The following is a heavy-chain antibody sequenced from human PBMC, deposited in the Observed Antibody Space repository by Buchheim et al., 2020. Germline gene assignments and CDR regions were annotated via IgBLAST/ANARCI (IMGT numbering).Heavy chain of an antibody. V-gene: IGHV3-30*18. D-gene: IGHD6-13*01. J-gene: IGHJ6*03. CDR2: ISYDGSNK. CDR3: AKDMDSSSWYVNYYYYYYMDV. Sequence: QVQLVESGGGVVQPGRSLRLSCAASGFTFSSYGMHWVRQAPGKGLEWVAVISYDGSNKYYADSVKGRFTIYRDNSKNTLYLQMNSLRAEDTAVYYCAKDMDSSSWYVNYYYYYYMDVWGKGTT. CDR1: GFTFSSYG.